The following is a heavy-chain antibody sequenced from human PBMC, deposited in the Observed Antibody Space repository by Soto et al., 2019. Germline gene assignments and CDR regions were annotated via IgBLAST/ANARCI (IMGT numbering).Heavy chain of an antibody. V-gene: IGHV3-30*04. CDR1: GFTFSSYA. CDR3: AKSVVLVPAARTDYYGMDV. CDR2: ISYDGSNK. D-gene: IGHD2-2*01. J-gene: IGHJ6*02. Sequence: GGSLRLSCAASGFTFSSYAMHWVRQAPGKGLEWVAVISYDGSNKYYADSVKGRFTISRDNSKNTLYLQMNSLRAEDTAVYYCAKSVVLVPAARTDYYGMDVWGQGTTVTVSS.